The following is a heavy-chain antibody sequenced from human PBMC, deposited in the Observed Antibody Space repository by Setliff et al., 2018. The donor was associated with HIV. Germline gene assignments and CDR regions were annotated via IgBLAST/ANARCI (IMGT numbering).Heavy chain of an antibody. V-gene: IGHV7-4-1*02. Sequence: ASVKVSCKASGYTFTSYAMNWGRQAPGQGLEWMGWINTNTGNPTYAQGFTGRFVFSLDTSVSTAYLQISSLKAEDTAVYYCARDESDSLYYMDYYYMDVWGKGTTVTVSS. D-gene: IGHD3-10*01. CDR1: GYTFTSYA. CDR2: INTNTGNP. J-gene: IGHJ6*03. CDR3: ARDESDSLYYMDYYYMDV.